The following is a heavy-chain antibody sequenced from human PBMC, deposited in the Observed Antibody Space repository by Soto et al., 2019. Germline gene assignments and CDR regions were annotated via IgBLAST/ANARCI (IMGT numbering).Heavy chain of an antibody. CDR3: ARHWYSSGWPDY. D-gene: IGHD6-19*01. J-gene: IGHJ4*02. Sequence: PXESLKISCKGSGYSFTSYWISWVRQIPGKGLEWMGRIDPSDSYTNYSPSFQGHVTISADKSISTAYLQWSSLKASDTAMYYCARHWYSSGWPDYWGQGTLVTVSS. CDR1: GYSFTSYW. CDR2: IDPSDSYT. V-gene: IGHV5-10-1*01.